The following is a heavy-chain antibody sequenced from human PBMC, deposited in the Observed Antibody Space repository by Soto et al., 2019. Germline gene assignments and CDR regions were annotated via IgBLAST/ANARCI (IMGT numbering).Heavy chain of an antibody. CDR3: AHRLIAAARFDY. J-gene: IGHJ4*02. D-gene: IGHD6-13*01. CDR2: IYWDVDK. Sequence: QITLKESGPTLVKPTQTLTLTCTFSGFSLSTSGVGVGWIRQPPGKALEWLALIYWDVDKRYSPSLKSRLTITKDTSKNQAVLTMTNMDPVDTATYYCAHRLIAAARFDYWGQGTLVTVSS. CDR1: GFSLSTSGVG. V-gene: IGHV2-5*02.